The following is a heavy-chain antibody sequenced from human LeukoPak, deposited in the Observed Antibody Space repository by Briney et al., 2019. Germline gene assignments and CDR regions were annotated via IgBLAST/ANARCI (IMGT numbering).Heavy chain of an antibody. CDR2: INSDGSDI. Sequence: WGSLSLSCAASGFIFSNYYMHWVRHPPGKGLVWVSHINSDGSDINYADSVKGRFTISRDNAKNTLYLQMNSLRAEDTAVYYCTRGVDAAMILWSAFDIWGQGTMVTVSS. V-gene: IGHV3-74*01. J-gene: IGHJ3*02. CDR3: TRGVDAAMILWSAFDI. D-gene: IGHD5-18*01. CDR1: GFIFSNYY.